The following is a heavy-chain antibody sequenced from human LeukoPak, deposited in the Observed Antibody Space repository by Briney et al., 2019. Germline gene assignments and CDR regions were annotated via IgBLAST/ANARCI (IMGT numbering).Heavy chain of an antibody. CDR1: GFTFSTYA. CDR2: ISGSATGSVTT. Sequence: GGSLRLSCAASGFTFSTYAMNWVRQAPGKGLEWVSAISGSATGSVTTYYTDSVKGRFTISRDNSKNTLYLQMNSLRAEDTAANSRAKEMTGGCSNRDFLDKWGQGTQGTVSS. J-gene: IGHJ3*02. D-gene: IGHD3-9*01. CDR3: AKEMTGGCSNRDFLDK. V-gene: IGHV3-23*01.